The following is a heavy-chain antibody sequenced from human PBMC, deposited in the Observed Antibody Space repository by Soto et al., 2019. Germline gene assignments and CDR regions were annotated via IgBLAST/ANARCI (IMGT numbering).Heavy chain of an antibody. CDR3: ARPQEGARTYCYMDV. CDR2: ISSSSNSI. J-gene: IGHJ6*03. V-gene: IGHV3-48*01. CDR1: GFTFSRYS. Sequence: GGSLRLSCAASGFTFSRYSMNWVRQVPGKGLEWVSSISSSSNSIYYADSVRGRFTISRDNSKSTLYLQMNSLRAEDTAVYSCARPQEGARTYCYMDVWGKGTTVTVSS.